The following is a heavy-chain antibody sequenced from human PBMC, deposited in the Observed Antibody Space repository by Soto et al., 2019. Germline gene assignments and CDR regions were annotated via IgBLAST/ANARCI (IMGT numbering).Heavy chain of an antibody. J-gene: IGHJ4*02. CDR2: ISAYNGNT. D-gene: IGHD1-1*01. Sequence: GASVTVSCKASGYTFTSYGISWVRQAPGQGLEWMGWISAYNGNTNYAQKLQGRVTMTTDTSTSTAYMELRSLRSDDTAVYYCARDSPRTTGTTGNDYWGQGTLVTVSS. V-gene: IGHV1-18*01. CDR1: GYTFTSYG. CDR3: ARDSPRTTGTTGNDY.